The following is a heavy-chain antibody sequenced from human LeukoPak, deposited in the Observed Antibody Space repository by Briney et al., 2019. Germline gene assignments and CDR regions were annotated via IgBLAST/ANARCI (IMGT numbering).Heavy chain of an antibody. CDR1: GGSFTSYA. D-gene: IGHD1-26*01. V-gene: IGHV1-69*15. CDR3: ARKLRLGGNWFDP. J-gene: IGHJ5*02. Sequence: SVKVSCKTSGGSFTSYAITWVRQAPGQGLEWMGKIIPISGTTNYAQKFQGRVTFTADESTSTAYMELSSLRSEDTALYYCARKLRLGGNWFDPWGQGTLVTVSS. CDR2: IIPISGTT.